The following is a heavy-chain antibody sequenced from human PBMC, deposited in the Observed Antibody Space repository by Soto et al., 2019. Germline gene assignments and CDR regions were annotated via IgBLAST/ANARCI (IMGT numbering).Heavy chain of an antibody. CDR1: GFNFSTYG. Sequence: LSLSCAASGFNFSTYGMSWVRQAPGKGLEWVLGITASGTITYYADSVKGRFTISRDNSKNTLYVQMSSLTAGDTAVYYCAKDYCTNGICYFDYWGQGTPVTVSS. CDR2: ITASGTIT. D-gene: IGHD2-8*01. J-gene: IGHJ4*02. V-gene: IGHV3-23*01. CDR3: AKDYCTNGICYFDY.